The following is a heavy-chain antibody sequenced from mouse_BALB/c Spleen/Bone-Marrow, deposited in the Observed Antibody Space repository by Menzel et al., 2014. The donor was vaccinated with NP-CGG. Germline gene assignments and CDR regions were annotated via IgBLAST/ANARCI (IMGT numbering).Heavy chain of an antibody. J-gene: IGHJ2*01. Sequence: VHLVESGAELVRPGASVKLSCKASGYSFTSYWMNWVKQRPGQGLEWIGMIHPSGSETRLNQKFKDKATLTVDKSSSTAYMQLSSPTSEDSAVYYCTRLGGLRVFDYWGQGTTLTVSS. CDR2: IHPSGSET. CDR3: TRLGGLRVFDY. V-gene: IGHV1-61*01. CDR1: GYSFTSYW. D-gene: IGHD2-2*01.